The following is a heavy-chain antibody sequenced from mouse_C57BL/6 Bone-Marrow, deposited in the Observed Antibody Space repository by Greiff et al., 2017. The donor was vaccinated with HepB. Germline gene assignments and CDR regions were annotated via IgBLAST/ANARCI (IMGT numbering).Heavy chain of an antibody. D-gene: IGHD1-1*01. CDR2: INPNNGGT. J-gene: IGHJ3*01. CDR3: ARGDYFWFAY. Sequence: VQLQQSGPELVKPGASVKISCKASGYTFTDYNMDWVKQSHGKSLEWIGDINPNNGGTIYNQKFKGKATLTVDKSSSTAYMELRSLTSEDTAVYYCARGDYFWFAYWGQGTLVTVSA. V-gene: IGHV1-18*01. CDR1: GYTFTDYN.